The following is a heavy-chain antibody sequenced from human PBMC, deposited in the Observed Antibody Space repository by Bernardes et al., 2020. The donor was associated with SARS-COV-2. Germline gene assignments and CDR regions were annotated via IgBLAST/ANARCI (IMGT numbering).Heavy chain of an antibody. CDR3: ARGPEYYDFWSGYYPNWYFDL. D-gene: IGHD3-3*01. J-gene: IGHJ2*01. V-gene: IGHV4-4*07. CDR1: GGSISSYY. Sequence: SETLSLTCTVSGGSISSYYWSWIRQPAGKGLEWIWRIYTSGSTNYNPSLKSRVTMSVDTSKNQFSLKLSSVTAADTAVYYCARGPEYYDFWSGYYPNWYFDLWGRGTLVTVSS. CDR2: IYTSGST.